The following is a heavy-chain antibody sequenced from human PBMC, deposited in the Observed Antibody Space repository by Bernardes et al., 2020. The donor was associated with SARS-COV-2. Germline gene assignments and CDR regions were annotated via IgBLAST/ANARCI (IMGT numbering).Heavy chain of an antibody. CDR1: GFTFSSYE. Sequence: GGSLRLSCAASGFTFSSYEMNWVRQAPGKGLEWVSYISSSGSTIYYADSVKGRFTISRDNAKNSLYLQMNSLRAEDTAVYYCARGGATAMGYYFDNWGQGILVTVSS. CDR3: ARGGATAMGYYFDN. CDR2: ISSSGSTI. V-gene: IGHV3-48*03. J-gene: IGHJ4*02. D-gene: IGHD5-18*01.